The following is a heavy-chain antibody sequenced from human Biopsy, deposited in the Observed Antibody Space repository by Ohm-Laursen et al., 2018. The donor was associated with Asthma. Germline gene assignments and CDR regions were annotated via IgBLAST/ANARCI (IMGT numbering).Heavy chain of an antibody. J-gene: IGHJ6*02. CDR1: GYTFNSAG. D-gene: IGHD3-10*01. V-gene: IGHV1-18*01. CDR3: ARAVDYSHYYGIDV. Sequence: SVKVSCKASGYTFNSAGITWVRQAPGQGLEWMGWISVYNGNTKVAQKLQDRVTMITDTSTSTAYMKLRSLRSDDTAVYFCARAVDYSHYYGIDVWGQGTTVTVS. CDR2: ISVYNGNT.